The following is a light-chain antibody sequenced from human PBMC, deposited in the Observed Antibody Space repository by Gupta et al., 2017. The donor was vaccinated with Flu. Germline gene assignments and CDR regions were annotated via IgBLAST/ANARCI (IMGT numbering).Light chain of an antibody. V-gene: IGLV2-14*03. J-gene: IGLJ1*01. CDR3: SSYRNTVPRYV. Sequence: VSTYNNVAWYHQHPRKAPNLLIYDVINRPSGVSNRLSGSTSGNTAAPTITWLQAEEEADYYCSSYRNTVPRYVFGTGTTVTVL. CDR2: DVI. CDR1: VSTYNN.